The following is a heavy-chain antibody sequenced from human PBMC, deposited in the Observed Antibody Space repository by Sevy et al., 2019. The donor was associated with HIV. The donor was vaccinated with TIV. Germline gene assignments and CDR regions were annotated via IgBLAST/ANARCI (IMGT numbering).Heavy chain of an antibody. J-gene: IGHJ4*02. V-gene: IGHV3-7*01. CDR2: IKQDGSEK. Sequence: GGSLRLSCGASGFIFNSYWMTWVRQAPGKGLEWVATIKQDGSEKYHVDSVKGRFTISRDNVKNSVHLHMSSLRVEDTAMYYCARDYSWGQGTQVTVSS. CDR3: ARDYS. CDR1: GFIFNSYW.